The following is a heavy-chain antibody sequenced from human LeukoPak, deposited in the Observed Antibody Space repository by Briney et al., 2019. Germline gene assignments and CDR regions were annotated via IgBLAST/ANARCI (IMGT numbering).Heavy chain of an antibody. V-gene: IGHV3-23*01. CDR2: SVGGGDDI. Sequence: PGGSLRLSCVASGFTFNIYGMSWVRQAPGKGLEWVCSVGGGDDIHYADSVKGRSTGYRADAKNSVYLQMNSLRGEDTAIYFCAKDATPRNRLWDHFDSWGQATLVSVSS. CDR3: AKDATPRNRLWDHFDS. J-gene: IGHJ4*02. CDR1: GFTFNIYG. D-gene: IGHD2-21*01.